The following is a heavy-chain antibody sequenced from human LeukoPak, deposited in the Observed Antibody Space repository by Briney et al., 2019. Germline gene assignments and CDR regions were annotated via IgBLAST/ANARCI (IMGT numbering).Heavy chain of an antibody. D-gene: IGHD1-26*01. CDR1: GFTFSSYA. Sequence: QAGGSLRLSCAASGFTFSSYAMSWVRQAPGKGLEWVGFIRSKAYGGTTEYAASVKGRFTISRDDSQRIAYLQMNSLKTEDTAVYYCTREQGGAIDYWGQGTLVTVSS. CDR3: TREQGGAIDY. CDR2: IRSKAYGGTT. V-gene: IGHV3-49*04. J-gene: IGHJ4*02.